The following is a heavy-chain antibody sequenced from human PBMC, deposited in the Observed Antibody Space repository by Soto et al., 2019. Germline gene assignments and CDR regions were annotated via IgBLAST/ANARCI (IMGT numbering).Heavy chain of an antibody. V-gene: IGHV4-34*01. CDR1: GGYFNDNY. J-gene: IGHJ5*02. CDR3: ATSLWFGTQVER. CDR2: ISRSGTT. Sequence: QVQLQQWGAGLLKPSETLSLSCAVYGGYFNDNYYTWFRQPPGKGLEWIGEISRSGTTKYIPSLKSRASISFDTSKTQVSLKVTSVPAADTAVYYCATSLWFGTQVERWGQGALVTVSS. D-gene: IGHD3-10*01.